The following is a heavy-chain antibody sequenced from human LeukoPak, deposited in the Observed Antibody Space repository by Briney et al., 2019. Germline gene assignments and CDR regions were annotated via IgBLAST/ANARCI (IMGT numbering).Heavy chain of an antibody. V-gene: IGHV3-23*01. D-gene: IGHD3-10*01. CDR3: AKEGAKVRITMVRPSGMDV. J-gene: IGHJ6*04. Sequence: PGGSLRLSCAASGFTFSSYAMSWVRQVPGKGLEWVSAISGSGGSTYYADSVKGRFTISRDNSKNTLYLQMNSLRAEDTAVYYCAKEGAKVRITMVRPSGMDVWGKGTTVTVSS. CDR2: ISGSGGST. CDR1: GFTFSSYA.